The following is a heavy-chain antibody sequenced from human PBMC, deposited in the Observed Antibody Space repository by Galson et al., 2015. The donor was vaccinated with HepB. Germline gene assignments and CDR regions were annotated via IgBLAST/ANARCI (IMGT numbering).Heavy chain of an antibody. D-gene: IGHD1-26*01. CDR3: AREFPNFEWELLRGEVYYFDY. Sequence: SLRLSCAASGFTFSSYSMNWVRQAPGKGLEWVSSISSSSSYIYYADSVKGRFTISRDNAKNSLYLQMNSLRAEDTAVYYCAREFPNFEWELLRGEVYYFDYWGQGTLVTVSS. CDR1: GFTFSSYS. V-gene: IGHV3-21*01. J-gene: IGHJ4*02. CDR2: ISSSSSYI.